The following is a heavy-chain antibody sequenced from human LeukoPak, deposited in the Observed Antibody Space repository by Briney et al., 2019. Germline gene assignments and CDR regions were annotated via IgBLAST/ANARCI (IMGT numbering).Heavy chain of an antibody. CDR1: GFTFSSYW. D-gene: IGHD6-13*01. Sequence: GGSLRLSCAASGFTFSSYWMHWVRQALGKGLVWVSRINTDGSSTSYADSVKGRFTISRDNAKNTLYLQMTSLRAEDTAVYYCARGGPLPGIAAAGKGHLIDYWGQGTLVTVSS. CDR2: INTDGSST. V-gene: IGHV3-74*01. CDR3: ARGGPLPGIAAAGKGHLIDY. J-gene: IGHJ4*02.